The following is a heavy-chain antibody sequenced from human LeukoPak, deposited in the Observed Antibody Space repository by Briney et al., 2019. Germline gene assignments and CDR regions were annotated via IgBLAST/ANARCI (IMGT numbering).Heavy chain of an antibody. Sequence: PGGSLRLSCAASGFTFSSYSMSWVRQAPGKGLEWVSYISSSSSTIYYADSVKGRFTISRDNAKNSLYPQMNSLRAEDTAVYYCARAYTNWFDPWGQGTLVTVSS. V-gene: IGHV3-48*01. CDR3: ARAYTNWFDP. CDR1: GFTFSSYS. D-gene: IGHD2-2*02. CDR2: ISSSSSTI. J-gene: IGHJ5*02.